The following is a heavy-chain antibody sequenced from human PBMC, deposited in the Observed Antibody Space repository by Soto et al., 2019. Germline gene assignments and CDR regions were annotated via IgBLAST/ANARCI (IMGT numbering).Heavy chain of an antibody. CDR2: IYYSGST. D-gene: IGHD1-26*01. V-gene: IGHV4-61*01. CDR1: GGSVSSGSYY. CDR3: ARVVGANWFDP. J-gene: IGHJ5*02. Sequence: SETLSLTCTVSGGSVSSGSYYWSWIRQPPGKGLEWIGYIYYSGSTNYNPSLKSRVTISVDTSKNQFSLKLSSVTAADTAMYYCARVVGANWFDPWGQGTLVTVSS.